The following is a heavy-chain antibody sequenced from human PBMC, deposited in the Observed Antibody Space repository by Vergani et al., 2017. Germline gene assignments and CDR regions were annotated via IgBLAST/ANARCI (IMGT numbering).Heavy chain of an antibody. J-gene: IGHJ4*02. D-gene: IGHD3-22*01. CDR2: IYHTGTT. V-gene: IGHV4-38-2*02. Sequence: QLQESGPGLVKPSETLSLTCTVSGGSISTGYQWGWIRQPPGQGLEWIGNIYHTGTTYYNPSLKSRITISVDTSKNQFSLKLTSVSAADTARYYWARVGDYDEGDAFRIGYFDSWGPGILVTVSS. CDR1: GGSISTGYQ. CDR3: ARVGDYDEGDAFRIGYFDS.